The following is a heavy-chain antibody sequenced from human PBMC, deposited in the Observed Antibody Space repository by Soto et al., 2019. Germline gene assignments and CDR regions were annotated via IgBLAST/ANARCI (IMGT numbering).Heavy chain of an antibody. J-gene: IGHJ6*02. CDR2: IWYDGGKK. V-gene: IGHV3-33*01. CDR1: GFTFNSYG. Sequence: QVQLVESGGGVVQPGRSLRLSCAASGFTFNSYGMYWVRQAPGTGLEWVAVIWYDGGKKCYADSVKGRFTISRDNSKNTLYLQLDSLRVEDTAVYYCARDYEGYYYYGMDVWGQGTTVTVSS. D-gene: IGHD3-16*01. CDR3: ARDYEGYYYYGMDV.